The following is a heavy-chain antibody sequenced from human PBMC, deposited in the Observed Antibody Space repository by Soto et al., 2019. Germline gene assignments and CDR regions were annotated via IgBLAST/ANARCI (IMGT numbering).Heavy chain of an antibody. V-gene: IGHV3-33*01. CDR1: GFTFSNFG. D-gene: IGHD1-1*01. J-gene: IGHJ3*01. Sequence: QVQLVESGGGVVQPGGSLRLSCAASGFTFSNFGMHWVRQAPGKGLEWVAIIWYDGDDKYYADSVKGRVTISRDNSRNTRNMQMNIRRAGHTAVYSCARDNAHVTILSAFDFWGQGTMVTVSS. CDR2: IWYDGDDK. CDR3: ARDNAHVTILSAFDF.